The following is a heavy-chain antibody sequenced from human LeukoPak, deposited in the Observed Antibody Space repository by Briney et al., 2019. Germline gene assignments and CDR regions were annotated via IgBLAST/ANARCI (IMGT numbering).Heavy chain of an antibody. CDR2: TYHSGST. J-gene: IGHJ4*02. D-gene: IGHD1-1*01. V-gene: IGHV4-38-2*02. CDR3: ARLTTGTSTDY. CDR1: GYSISSGYY. Sequence: SETLSLTCTVSGYSISSGYYWGWIRQPPGKGLEWIGSTYHSGSTYYNPSLKSRVTISVDTSKNQFSLKLSSVTAADTAVYYCARLTTGTSTDYWGQGTLVTVSS.